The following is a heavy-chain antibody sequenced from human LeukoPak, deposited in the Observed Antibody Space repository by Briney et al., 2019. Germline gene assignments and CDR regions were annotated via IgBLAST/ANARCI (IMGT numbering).Heavy chain of an antibody. J-gene: IGHJ4*02. Sequence: KPGGSLRLSCAASGFTFSDYYMSWIRQAPGKGLEWVSYISSGSDYTNYADAVKGRFTISRDNAKNSLYLQMNSLRVEDTAVYFCAREQLVFDYWGQGTLVTVSS. CDR1: GFTFSDYY. CDR2: ISSGSDYT. CDR3: AREQLVFDY. V-gene: IGHV3-11*06. D-gene: IGHD6-6*01.